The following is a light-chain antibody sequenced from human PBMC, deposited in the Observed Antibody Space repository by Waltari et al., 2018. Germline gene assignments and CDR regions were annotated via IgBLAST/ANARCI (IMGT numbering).Light chain of an antibody. CDR2: LNSYGSH. CDR1: GGHSGNA. CDR3: QTWGTDSRV. Sequence: QLVLTQSPSASASLGASVKLTCTLSGGHSGNAIAWHQQQPEKGPRYLMKLNSYGSHHKGDGIPDRFSGSSSGAERYLSISSVQSEDEADYYCQTWGTDSRVFGGGTKLTVL. J-gene: IGLJ3*02. V-gene: IGLV4-69*01.